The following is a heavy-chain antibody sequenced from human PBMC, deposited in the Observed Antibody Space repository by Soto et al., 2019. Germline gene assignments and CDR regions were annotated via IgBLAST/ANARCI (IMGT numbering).Heavy chain of an antibody. CDR3: ARVTVGVVPAAMHYYYGMDV. J-gene: IGHJ6*02. Sequence: QVQLVQSGAEVKKPGASVKVSCKASGYTFTGYYMHWVRQAPGQGLEWMGWINPNSGGTNYAQKFQGRVTMTRDTSISTAYMELSRLRSDDTAVYYCARVTVGVVPAAMHYYYGMDVWGQGTTVTVSS. CDR1: GYTFTGYY. V-gene: IGHV1-2*02. D-gene: IGHD2-2*01. CDR2: INPNSGGT.